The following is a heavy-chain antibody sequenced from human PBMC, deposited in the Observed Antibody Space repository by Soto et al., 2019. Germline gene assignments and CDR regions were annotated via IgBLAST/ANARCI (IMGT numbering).Heavy chain of an antibody. J-gene: IGHJ6*02. V-gene: IGHV5-51*01. Sequence: PGESLKISCKGSGYSFTSYWIAWVRQMPGKGLEWMGIIYPGDSDARYSPSFQGQVTMAADKSVSTAYLQWSSLKASDTAMYYCERPRSGGYRLAYYGMDVWGQGTTVTVSS. CDR2: IYPGDSDA. CDR1: GYSFTSYW. CDR3: ERPRSGGYRLAYYGMDV. D-gene: IGHD3-10*01.